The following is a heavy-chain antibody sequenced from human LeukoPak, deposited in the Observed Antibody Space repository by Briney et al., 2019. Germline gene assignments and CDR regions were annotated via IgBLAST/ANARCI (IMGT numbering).Heavy chain of an antibody. Sequence: GESLKISCKGAAYSFTNYWISWVRQMPGTGLEWMGRIDPGDSQTNYSPSFQGHVTISADKSISTAYLQWSSLKASDPAMYYCARHSSVLNSFDPWGQGTLVTVSS. CDR2: IDPGDSQT. V-gene: IGHV5-10-1*01. D-gene: IGHD3-22*01. J-gene: IGHJ5*02. CDR3: ARHSSVLNSFDP. CDR1: AYSFTNYW.